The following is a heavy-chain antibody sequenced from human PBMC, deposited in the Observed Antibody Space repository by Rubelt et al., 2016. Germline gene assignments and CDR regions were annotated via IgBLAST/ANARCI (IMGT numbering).Heavy chain of an antibody. V-gene: IGHV4-31*03. CDR1: GGSISSGGYY. CDR2: IYYSGST. D-gene: IGHD2/OR15-2a*01. J-gene: IGHJ3*02. CDR3: ARGRRGIRAFDI. Sequence: QVQLQESGPGLVKPSQTLSLTCTVSGGSISSGGYYWSWIRQHPGKGLEWIGYIYYSGSTYYNPSPQCRVTISVDTSKNQFSLKLSSVTAADTAVYYCARGRRGIRAFDIWGQGTMVTVSS.